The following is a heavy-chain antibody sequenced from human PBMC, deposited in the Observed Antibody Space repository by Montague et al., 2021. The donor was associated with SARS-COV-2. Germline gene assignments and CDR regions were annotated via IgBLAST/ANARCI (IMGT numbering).Heavy chain of an antibody. CDR3: ARGASDWLLWGYGMDV. Sequence: LRLSLSASGFTFSSYEMNWVRQAPGKGLEWVSYISSSGSTIYYADSVKGRFTISRDNAKNSLYLQMNSLRVEDTAVYYCARGASDWLLWGYGMDVWGQGTTVTVSS. J-gene: IGHJ6*02. V-gene: IGHV3-48*03. CDR1: GFTFSSYE. CDR2: ISSSGSTI. D-gene: IGHD3/OR15-3a*01.